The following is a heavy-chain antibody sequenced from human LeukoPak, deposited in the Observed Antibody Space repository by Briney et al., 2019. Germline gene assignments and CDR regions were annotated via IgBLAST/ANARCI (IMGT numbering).Heavy chain of an antibody. CDR2: INHSGST. CDR1: GFTFSDYY. V-gene: IGHV4-34*01. Sequence: GSLRLSCAASGFTFSDYYWSWIRQPPGKGLEWIGEINHSGSTNYNPSLKSRVTISVDTSKNQFSLKLSSVTAADTAVYYCARFIAAAGTTFDYWGQGTLVTVSS. D-gene: IGHD6-13*01. CDR3: ARFIAAAGTTFDY. J-gene: IGHJ4*02.